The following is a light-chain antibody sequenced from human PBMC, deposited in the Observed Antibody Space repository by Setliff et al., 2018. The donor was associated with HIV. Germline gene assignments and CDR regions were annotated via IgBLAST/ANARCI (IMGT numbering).Light chain of an antibody. CDR1: GRDIGGYNY. V-gene: IGLV2-14*03. Sequence: QSALAQPASVSGSPGQSITISCIGTGRDIGGYNYVSWYQQHPGKAPKLIIYGVTKRSSGVSNRFSGSKAGTTASLTISGLQAEDEADYYCSSYTSTSAYVFGTGTQLTVL. CDR3: SSYTSTSAYV. J-gene: IGLJ1*01. CDR2: GVT.